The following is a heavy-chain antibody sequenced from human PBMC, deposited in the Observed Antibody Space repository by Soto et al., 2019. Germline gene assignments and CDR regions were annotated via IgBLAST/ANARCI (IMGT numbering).Heavy chain of an antibody. Sequence: QVQLVESGGGVVQPGGSLRLSCAASGFIFSGYAMHWVRQAPGKGLEWVAVISYDGNTQYYADSVQGRCTVSRDNSNNILYVEMNNLRDEDTAMYYCAKETNAYEINFWGQGTLVTVSP. J-gene: IGHJ4*02. V-gene: IGHV3-30-3*02. CDR3: AKETNAYEINF. D-gene: IGHD3-9*01. CDR1: GFIFSGYA. CDR2: ISYDGNTQ.